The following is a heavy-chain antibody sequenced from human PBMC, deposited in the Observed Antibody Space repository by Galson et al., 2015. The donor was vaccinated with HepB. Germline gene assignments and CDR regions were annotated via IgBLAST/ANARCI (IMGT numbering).Heavy chain of an antibody. J-gene: IGHJ5*02. D-gene: IGHD3-10*01. CDR3: ARGSRNGELLWSHPWWFDP. CDR1: GYTFTSYY. CDR2: INPSGGST. Sequence: SVKVSCKASGYTFTSYYMHWVRQAPGQGLEWMGIINPSGGSTSYAQKLQGRVTMTRDTSTSTVYMELSSLRSEDTAVYYCARGSRNGELLWSHPWWFDPWGQGTLVTVSS. V-gene: IGHV1-46*04.